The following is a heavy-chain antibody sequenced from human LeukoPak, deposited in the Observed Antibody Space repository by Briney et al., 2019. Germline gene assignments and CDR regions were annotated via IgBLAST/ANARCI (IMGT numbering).Heavy chain of an antibody. CDR3: ARGGYYDILTGYYKNWFDP. V-gene: IGHV1-8*01. Sequence: VASVKVSCKASGYTFTSYDINWVRQATGQGLEWMGWMNPNSGNTGYAQKFQGRVTMTRNTSISTAYMELSSLRSEDTAVYYCARGGYYDILTGYYKNWFDPWGQGTLVTVSS. CDR2: MNPNSGNT. CDR1: GYTFTSYD. J-gene: IGHJ5*02. D-gene: IGHD3-9*01.